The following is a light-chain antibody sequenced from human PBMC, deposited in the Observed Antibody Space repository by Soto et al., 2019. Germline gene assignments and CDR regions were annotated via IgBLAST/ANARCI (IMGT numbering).Light chain of an antibody. CDR3: QQANSFPRT. CDR1: QAISTW. CDR2: SAS. J-gene: IGKJ1*01. Sequence: DIQMTQSPSSVSASVGDRVTITCRPSQAISTWLAWYQQNPGKAPKLLIYSASNLQSGVPSRFSGSGSGTAFTLTISSLQPEDFATYYCQQANSFPRTFGQGTKVEIK. V-gene: IGKV1D-12*01.